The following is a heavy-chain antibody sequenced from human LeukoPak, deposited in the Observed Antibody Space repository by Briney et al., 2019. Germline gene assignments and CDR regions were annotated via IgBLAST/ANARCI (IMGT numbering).Heavy chain of an antibody. V-gene: IGHV4-39*07. Sequence: KASETLSLTCTVSGGSISSSSYYWGWIRQPPGKGLEWIGSIYYSGSTYYNPSLKSRVTISVDTSKNQFSLKLSSVTAADTAVYYCARDLAGRTDYWGQGTLVTVSS. CDR1: GGSISSSSYY. J-gene: IGHJ4*02. D-gene: IGHD6-19*01. CDR2: IYYSGST. CDR3: ARDLAGRTDY.